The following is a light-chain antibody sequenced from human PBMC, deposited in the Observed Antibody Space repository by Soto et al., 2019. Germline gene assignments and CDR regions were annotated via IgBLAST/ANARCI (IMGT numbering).Light chain of an antibody. CDR3: LQYDHYST. Sequence: DIQMTQSPSTLSASVGDSVTITCRASQSINSLVAWYQQHPGKAPKLLIHDASSLENGVPSRFSGSGSGTGFTLTITILQPDDVATYYCLQYDHYSTFGQGTKLEI. CDR1: QSINSL. CDR2: DAS. J-gene: IGKJ2*01. V-gene: IGKV1-5*01.